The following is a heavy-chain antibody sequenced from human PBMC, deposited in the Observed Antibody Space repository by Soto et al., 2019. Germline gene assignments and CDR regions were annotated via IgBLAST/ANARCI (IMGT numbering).Heavy chain of an antibody. Sequence: QVHLVQSGAEVKKPGSSVKVSCTASGGTFGTYIISWVRQGPGQGLEWMGGIIPIFGTTTYAQKFQGRVTITAADSSGTAYMDLSSLRCCDTALHRFTVRFTGDVESWGQGSLDAVSS. CDR1: GGTFGTYI. CDR2: IIPIFGTT. V-gene: IGHV1-69*01. CDR3: TVRFTGDVES. D-gene: IGHD3-16*02. J-gene: IGHJ1*01.